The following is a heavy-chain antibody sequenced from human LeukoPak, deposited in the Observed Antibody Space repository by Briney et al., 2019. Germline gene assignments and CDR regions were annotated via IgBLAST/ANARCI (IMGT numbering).Heavy chain of an antibody. CDR1: GFTVSSNY. CDR3: ARATVDTAMVN. J-gene: IGHJ4*02. Sequence: GGSLRLSCAASGFTVSSNYMSWVRQAPGKGLEWVSVIYSGGSTYYADSVKGRFTISIDNSKNTLYLQMNSLRAEDTAVYYCARATVDTAMVNWGQGTLVTVSS. CDR2: IYSGGST. D-gene: IGHD5-18*01. V-gene: IGHV3-53*01.